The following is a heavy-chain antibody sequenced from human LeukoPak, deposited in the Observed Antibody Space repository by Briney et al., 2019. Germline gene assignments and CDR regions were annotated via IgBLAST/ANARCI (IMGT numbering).Heavy chain of an antibody. CDR2: ISGSGQKT. V-gene: IGHV3-23*01. CDR3: AKDRSAIVPFYLDL. CDR1: GFTFSNCA. D-gene: IGHD3/OR15-3a*01. Sequence: PGGSLRISCAASGFTFSNCAMNWVRQTPGKGLEWVSGISGSGQKTFYADSVKGRFTISRDNVKQMVSLQMDNVRADDTATYYCAKDRSAIVPFYLDLWGHGILVPVSS. J-gene: IGHJ4*01.